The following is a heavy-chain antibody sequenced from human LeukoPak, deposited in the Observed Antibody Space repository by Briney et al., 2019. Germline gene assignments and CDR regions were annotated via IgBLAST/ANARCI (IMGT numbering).Heavy chain of an antibody. V-gene: IGHV1-69*05. CDR1: GGTFNSSA. J-gene: IGHJ6*03. CDR3: ASGSLGDGYGVGDYYQYMDV. Sequence: ASVKVSCKASGGTFNSSAISWVRQAPGQGLEWMGGIMPLFGTANYAQEFQGRVTLTTDESASTAYMEVSSLRSEDTAVYYCASGSLGDGYGVGDYYQYMDVWGKGTTVTVSS. CDR2: IMPLFGTA. D-gene: IGHD5-24*01.